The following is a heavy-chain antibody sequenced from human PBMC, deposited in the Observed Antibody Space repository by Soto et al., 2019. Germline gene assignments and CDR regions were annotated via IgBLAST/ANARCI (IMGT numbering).Heavy chain of an antibody. Sequence: QVQLVQSGAEVKKPGASVKDSCKASGYTFTSYGISWVRQAPGQGLEWLGWISAYNGNTNYAQKLQGRVTMTTDTSTSTAYMELRSLRSDATAVYYCARGYSSGWYRGRSYYFDYWGQGTLVTVSS. CDR2: ISAYNGNT. D-gene: IGHD6-19*01. V-gene: IGHV1-18*04. CDR3: ARGYSSGWYRGRSYYFDY. J-gene: IGHJ4*02. CDR1: GYTFTSYG.